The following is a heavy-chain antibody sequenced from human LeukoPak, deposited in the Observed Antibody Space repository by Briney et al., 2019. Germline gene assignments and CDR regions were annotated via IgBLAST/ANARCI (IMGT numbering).Heavy chain of an antibody. Sequence: GGSLRLSCAASGFTFSSYSMNWVRQAPGKGLEWVSYISSSSSTIYYADFVKGRFTISRDNAKNSLYLQMNSLRDGDTAVYYCARKGGSYTGEFDYWGQGTLVTVSS. CDR2: ISSSSSTI. CDR1: GFTFSSYS. J-gene: IGHJ4*02. D-gene: IGHD1-26*01. V-gene: IGHV3-48*02. CDR3: ARKGGSYTGEFDY.